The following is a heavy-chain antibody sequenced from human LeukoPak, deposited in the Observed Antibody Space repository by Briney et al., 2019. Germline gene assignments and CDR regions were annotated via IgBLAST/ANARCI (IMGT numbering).Heavy chain of an antibody. V-gene: IGHV3-53*01. J-gene: IGHJ1*01. D-gene: IGHD1-26*01. CDR3: ARLYVVGATRWFQH. CDR2: IYSGGST. CDR1: GFTVSSNY. Sequence: GGSRRLSCAASGFTVSSNYMSWVRQAPGKGLEWVSVIYSGGSTYYADSVKGRFTIPRDNSENTLYLQMNSLRAEDTAVYYCARLYVVGATRWFQHWGQGTLVTVSS.